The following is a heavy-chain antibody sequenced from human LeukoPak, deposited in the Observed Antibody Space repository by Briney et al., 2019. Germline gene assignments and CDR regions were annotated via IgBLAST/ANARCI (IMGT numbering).Heavy chain of an antibody. CDR3: ARVPATIYNWFDP. CDR2: IYYSGST. V-gene: IGHV4-59*08. J-gene: IGHJ5*02. CDR1: GGSISSYY. Sequence: PSETLSLTCTVSGGSISSYYWSWIRQPPGKGLEWIGYIYYSGSTNYNPSLKSRVTISVDTSKNQFSLKLSSVTAADTAVYYCARVPATIYNWFDPWGQGTLVTVSS. D-gene: IGHD5-24*01.